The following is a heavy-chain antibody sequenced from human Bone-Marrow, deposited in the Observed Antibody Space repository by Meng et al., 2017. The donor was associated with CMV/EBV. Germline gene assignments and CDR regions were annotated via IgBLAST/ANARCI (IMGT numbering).Heavy chain of an antibody. Sequence: SETLSLTCIVYGGSVSGYSWNWIRQPPGKGLEWIGEINESDRTDYSSSLKSRVTISVDTSKNKVSLNLTSVTAADTAVYYCARGRYCKSLNCLKSYFQDWGQGTMVTVSS. CDR3: ARGRYCKSLNCLKSYFQD. CDR1: GGSVSGYS. J-gene: IGHJ1*01. CDR2: INESDRT. D-gene: IGHD2/OR15-2a*01. V-gene: IGHV4-34*01.